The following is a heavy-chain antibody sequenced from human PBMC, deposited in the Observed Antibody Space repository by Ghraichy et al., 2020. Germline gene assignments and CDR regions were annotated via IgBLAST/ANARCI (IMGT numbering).Heavy chain of an antibody. CDR1: GFNFKSYG. CDR2: ISYAGGNI. V-gene: IGHV3-33*06. Sequence: GGSLRLSCTASGFNFKSYGMHWVRQAPGKGLEWLAVISYAGGNIHYDDSVEGRFTISRDNSKYMVYLEMNSLRAEDTAVYYCAKEPLGYCSSGECAAYGMDVWGLGTTVSVSS. CDR3: AKEPLGYCSSGECAAYGMDV. J-gene: IGHJ6*04. D-gene: IGHD2-2*03.